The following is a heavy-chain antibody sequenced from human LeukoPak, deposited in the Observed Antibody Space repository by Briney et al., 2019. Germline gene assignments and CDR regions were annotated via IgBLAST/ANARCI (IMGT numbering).Heavy chain of an antibody. CDR2: ISGSGGST. V-gene: IGHV3-23*01. CDR3: ATWPGYSSSWYNLN. CDR1: GFTFSSYA. Sequence: GGSLRLSCAASGFTFSSYAMSWVRQAPGKGLEWVSAISGSGGSTYYADSVKGRFTISRDNSKNTLYLQMNSLRAEDTAVYYCATWPGYSSSWYNLNWGQGTLVTVSS. D-gene: IGHD6-13*01. J-gene: IGHJ4*02.